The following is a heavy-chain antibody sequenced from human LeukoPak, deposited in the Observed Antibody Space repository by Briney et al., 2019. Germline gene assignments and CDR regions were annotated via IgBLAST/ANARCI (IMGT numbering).Heavy chain of an antibody. J-gene: IGHJ3*02. V-gene: IGHV4-59*01. CDR1: GGSISTYS. Sequence: SETLSLTCTVSGGSISTYSWSWIRQPPGKGLEWIGYINYSGRTNYKPSLKSRVTISVDTSKNQFSLRLSSVTAADTAVFYCARVASGYDVFDIWGQGTMVTVSS. CDR3: ARVASGYDVFDI. CDR2: INYSGRT. D-gene: IGHD3-3*01.